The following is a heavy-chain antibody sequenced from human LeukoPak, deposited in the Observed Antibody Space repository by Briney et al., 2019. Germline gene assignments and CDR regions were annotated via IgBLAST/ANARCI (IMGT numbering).Heavy chain of an antibody. CDR3: ARPRAWSYFDF. Sequence: GGSLRLSCVASGFTFSSWWMSRVRQAPGKGLEWVANIKEDGSETSYVDSVKGRFSISRDNAKNSFYLQMNSLRAEDTAVYYCARPRAWSYFDFWGQGTLVTVSS. J-gene: IGHJ4*02. V-gene: IGHV3-7*01. CDR1: GFTFSSWW. CDR2: IKEDGSET. D-gene: IGHD6-19*01.